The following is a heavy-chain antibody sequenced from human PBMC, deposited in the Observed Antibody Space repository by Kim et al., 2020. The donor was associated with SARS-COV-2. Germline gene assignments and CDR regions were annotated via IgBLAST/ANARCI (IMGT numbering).Heavy chain of an antibody. J-gene: IGHJ6*02. CDR2: INGNGGTT. CDR3: VKRASSSGWYGMGV. D-gene: IGHD6-25*01. V-gene: IGHV3-64D*09. Sequence: GGSLRLSCSASGFTFSSYALHWVRQAPGKGLESVSTINGNGGTTNYADSVRDRFTISRDNSKNTLYLQLSSLRPEDTAVYYCVKRASSSGWYGMGVWGQG. CDR1: GFTFSSYA.